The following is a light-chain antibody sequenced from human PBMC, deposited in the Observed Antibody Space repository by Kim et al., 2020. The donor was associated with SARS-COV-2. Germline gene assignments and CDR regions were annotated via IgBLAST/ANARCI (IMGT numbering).Light chain of an antibody. Sequence: GDRVTITCRASQGISSALAWYQQKPGKAPKLLIYDASSLESGVPSRFSGSGSGTDFTLTISSLQPEDFATYYCQQFGTFGGGTKVDIK. J-gene: IGKJ4*01. CDR1: QGISSA. V-gene: IGKV1-13*02. CDR3: QQFGT. CDR2: DAS.